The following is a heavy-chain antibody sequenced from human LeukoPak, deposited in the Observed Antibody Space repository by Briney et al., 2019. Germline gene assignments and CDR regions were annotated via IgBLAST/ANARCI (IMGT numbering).Heavy chain of an antibody. CDR1: GYSISSGYY. Sequence: SETLSLTCTVSGYSISSGYYWGWIRQPPGKGLEWIGSIYHSGSTYYNPSLKSRVTISVDTSKNQFSLKLSSVTAADTAVYYCARSGDYSGSYYVDYWGQGTLVTVSS. V-gene: IGHV4-38-2*02. J-gene: IGHJ4*02. D-gene: IGHD1-26*01. CDR2: IYHSGST. CDR3: ARSGDYSGSYYVDY.